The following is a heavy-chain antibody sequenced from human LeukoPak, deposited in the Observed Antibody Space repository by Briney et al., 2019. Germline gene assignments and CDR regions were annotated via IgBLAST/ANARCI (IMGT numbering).Heavy chain of an antibody. CDR1: GGSFSGYY. CDR3: ARAPYCSSTSCSVLEYYFDY. J-gene: IGHJ4*02. D-gene: IGHD2-2*01. V-gene: IGHV4-34*01. CDR2: INHSGST. Sequence: SETLSLTCAVYGGSFSGYYWSWIRQPPGKGLEWIGEINHSGSTNYNPSLKSRVTISVDTSKNQFSLKLSSVTAADTAVYYCARAPYCSSTSCSVLEYYFDYWGQGTLVTVSS.